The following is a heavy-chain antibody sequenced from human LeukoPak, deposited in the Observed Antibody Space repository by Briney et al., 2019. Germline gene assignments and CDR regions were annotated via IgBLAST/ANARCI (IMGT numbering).Heavy chain of an antibody. CDR1: GFTFSSYG. Sequence: PGGSLRLSCAASGFTFSSYGMHWVRQAPGKGLEWVVVIWYDGSNKYYADSVKGRFTISRDNSKNTLYLQMNSLRAEDTAVYYCAKDGGRYYDSSGYAKYWGQGTLVTVSS. V-gene: IGHV3-33*06. D-gene: IGHD3-22*01. CDR2: IWYDGSNK. J-gene: IGHJ4*02. CDR3: AKDGGRYYDSSGYAKY.